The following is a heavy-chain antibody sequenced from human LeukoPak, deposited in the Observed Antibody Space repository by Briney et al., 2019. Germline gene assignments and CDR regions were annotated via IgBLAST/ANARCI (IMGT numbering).Heavy chain of an antibody. V-gene: IGHV4-4*07. CDR2: IYSSGST. J-gene: IGHJ4*02. D-gene: IGHD4-23*01. Sequence: PSETLSLTCTVSGGSINSYYWSWIRQPAGKGLEWIGRIYSSGSTNYNPSLKSRVSMSGDTSKNQFSLKLTSVTAADTAVYYCARGGKATVVTMWGQGILVTVSS. CDR3: ARGGKATVVTM. CDR1: GGSINSYY.